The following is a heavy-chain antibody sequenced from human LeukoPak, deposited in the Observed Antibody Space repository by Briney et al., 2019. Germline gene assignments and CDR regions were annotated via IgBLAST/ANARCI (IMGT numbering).Heavy chain of an antibody. Sequence: ASVKVSCKASGYTFTSYDINWVRQATGQGLEWMGWMNPNSGNTGYAQKFQGRVTMTRNTSISTAYMELSSLRSEDTAVYYCARGVEYSYGRTIDYWGQGTLVTVSS. V-gene: IGHV1-8*01. D-gene: IGHD5-18*01. J-gene: IGHJ4*02. CDR1: GYTFTSYD. CDR3: ARGVEYSYGRTIDY. CDR2: MNPNSGNT.